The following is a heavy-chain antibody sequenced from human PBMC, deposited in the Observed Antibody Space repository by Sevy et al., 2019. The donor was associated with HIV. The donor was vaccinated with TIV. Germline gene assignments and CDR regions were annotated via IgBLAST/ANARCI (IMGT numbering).Heavy chain of an antibody. CDR2: IIPLSGTP. D-gene: IGHD2-21*01. CDR3: ARDPREPHSFFDY. V-gene: IGHV1-69*06. J-gene: IGHJ4*02. Sequence: ASVKVSCKSSGGTFNMYAISWVRQAPGQGLEWMGGIIPLSGTPNYAQKFQDRVTMTADNSTKTAYMELRSLTSDDTAMYFCARDPREPHSFFDYWGQGTLVTVSS. CDR1: GGTFNMYA.